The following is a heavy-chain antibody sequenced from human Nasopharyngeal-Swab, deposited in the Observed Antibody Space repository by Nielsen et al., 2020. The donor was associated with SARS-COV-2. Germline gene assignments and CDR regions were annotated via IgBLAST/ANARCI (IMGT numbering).Heavy chain of an antibody. J-gene: IGHJ4*02. CDR1: GFTFSSYS. CDR2: ISSSSSYI. V-gene: IGHV3-21*01. CDR3: ATAFGVTMISPCNY. Sequence: GESLKLSCAASGFTFSSYSMNWVRQAPGKGLEWVSSISSSSSYIYYADSVKGRFTISRDNAKNSLYLQMNSLRAEDTAVYYCATAFGVTMISPCNYWGQGTLVTVSS. D-gene: IGHD3-22*01.